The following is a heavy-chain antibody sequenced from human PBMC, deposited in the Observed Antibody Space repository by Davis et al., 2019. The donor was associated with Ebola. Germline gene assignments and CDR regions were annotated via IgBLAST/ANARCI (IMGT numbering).Heavy chain of an antibody. CDR3: AREQQLEYYYYYGMDV. CDR2: ISYDGSNK. V-gene: IGHV3-30-3*01. Sequence: SCKASGYTFTSYYMHWVRQAPGKGLEWVAVISYDGSNKYYADSVKGRFTISRDNSKNTLYPQMNSLRAEDTAVYYCAREQQLEYYYYYGMDVWGQGTTVTVSS. J-gene: IGHJ6*02. D-gene: IGHD6-13*01. CDR1: GYTFTSYY.